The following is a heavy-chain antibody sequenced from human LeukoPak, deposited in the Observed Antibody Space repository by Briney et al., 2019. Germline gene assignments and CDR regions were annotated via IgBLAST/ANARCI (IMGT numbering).Heavy chain of an antibody. CDR3: ARTGPGGY. CDR2: IHYTGST. CDR1: GDSISSHY. D-gene: IGHD1-14*01. Sequence: SETLSLTCTVSGDSISSHYWRWIRQPPGKGLEWIGYIHYTGSTNYNPSLWSRVTMSVASSKIQFSLRLTSVTAADTAVYYCARTGPGGYWGQGILVTVSS. J-gene: IGHJ4*02. V-gene: IGHV4-59*11.